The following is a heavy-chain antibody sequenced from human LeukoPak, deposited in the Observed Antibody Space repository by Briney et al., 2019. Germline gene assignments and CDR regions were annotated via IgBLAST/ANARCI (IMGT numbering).Heavy chain of an antibody. CDR3: AKDFRFDCSGGSCYPYYFDY. V-gene: IGHV3-30*18. CDR1: GFTFSSYG. D-gene: IGHD2-15*01. J-gene: IGHJ4*02. CDR2: ISYDGSNK. Sequence: PGGSLRLSCAASGFTFSSYGMHWVRQAPGKGLEWLAVISYDGSNKYYADSVKGRFTISRDNSKNTLYLQMNSLRAEDTAVYYCAKDFRFDCSGGSCYPYYFDYWGQGTLVTVSS.